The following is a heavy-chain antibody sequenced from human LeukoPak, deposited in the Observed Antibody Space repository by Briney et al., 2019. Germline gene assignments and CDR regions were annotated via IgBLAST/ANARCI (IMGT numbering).Heavy chain of an antibody. J-gene: IGHJ4*02. CDR3: ARGFPPTYYDFWSGYHPNYFDY. D-gene: IGHD3-3*01. CDR1: GGSFSGYY. CDR2: INHSGST. Sequence: SETLSLTCAVYGGSFSGYYWSWIRQPPGKGLEWIGEINHSGSTNYNPSLKSRVTISVDTSKNQFSLKLSSVTAADTAVYYCARGFPPTYYDFWSGYHPNYFDYWGQGTLVTVSS. V-gene: IGHV4-34*01.